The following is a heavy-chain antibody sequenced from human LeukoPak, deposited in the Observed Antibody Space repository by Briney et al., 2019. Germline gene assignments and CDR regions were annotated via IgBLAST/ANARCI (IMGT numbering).Heavy chain of an antibody. CDR2: ISGSGGST. J-gene: IGHJ4*02. Sequence: GGSLRLSCAASGFTVSSNYMSWVRQAPGKGLEWVSAISGSGGSTYYADSVKGRFTISRDNAKNSLYLQMNSLRAEDTALYYCAKVPGYWGQGTLVTVSS. CDR1: GFTVSSNY. V-gene: IGHV3-23*01. CDR3: AKVPGY.